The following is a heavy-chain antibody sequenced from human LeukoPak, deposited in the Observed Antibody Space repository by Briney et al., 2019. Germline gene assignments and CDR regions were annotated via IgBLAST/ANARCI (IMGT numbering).Heavy chain of an antibody. CDR2: IYHSGST. V-gene: IGHV4-30-2*01. D-gene: IGHD3-3*01. CDR3: ARRTQYDFWSGYPIPWFDP. J-gene: IGHJ5*02. CDR1: GGSISSGGYY. Sequence: SETLSLTCTVSGGSISSGGYYWSWIRQPPGKGLEWIGYIYHSGSTYYNPSLKSRVTISVDRSKNQFSLKLSSVTAADTAVYYCARRTQYDFWSGYPIPWFDPWGQGTLVTVSS.